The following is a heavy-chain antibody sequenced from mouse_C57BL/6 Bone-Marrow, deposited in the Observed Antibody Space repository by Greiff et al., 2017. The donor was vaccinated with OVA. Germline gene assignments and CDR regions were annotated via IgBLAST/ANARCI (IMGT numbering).Heavy chain of an antibody. CDR1: GYTFTSYW. V-gene: IGHV1-69*01. D-gene: IGHD3-3*01. J-gene: IGHJ2*01. Sequence: QVQLQQPGAELVMPGASVKLSCKASGYTFTSYWMHWVKQRPGQGLEWIGEIDTSDSYTNYNQKFKGKSTLTVDKSSSTAYMQLSSLTSEDSAVYYCAREGWPFDYWGQGTTLTVSS. CDR2: IDTSDSYT. CDR3: AREGWPFDY.